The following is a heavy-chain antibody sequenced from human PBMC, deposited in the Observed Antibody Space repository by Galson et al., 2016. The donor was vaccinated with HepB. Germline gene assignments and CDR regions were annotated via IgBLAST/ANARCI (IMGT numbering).Heavy chain of an antibody. V-gene: IGHV3-23*01. D-gene: IGHD6-13*01. J-gene: IGHJ4*02. Sequence: SLRLSCAASGFTFSDYAMSWVRQAPGKGLEWVSVVSGSGHSTYYADSVKGRFTISRDNSKNTVYLQMNSLRVEDTAVYYCAQDPWERSSSWGTYLDCWGQGTLVTVSS. CDR2: VSGSGHST. CDR1: GFTFSDYA. CDR3: AQDPWERSSSWGTYLDC.